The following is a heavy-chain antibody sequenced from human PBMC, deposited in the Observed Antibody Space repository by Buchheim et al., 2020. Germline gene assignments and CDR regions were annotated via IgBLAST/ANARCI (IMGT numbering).Heavy chain of an antibody. J-gene: IGHJ4*02. CDR1: GFSLSPYW. CDR2: INPDGGAK. V-gene: IGHV3-7*03. CDR3: ARGGRADY. D-gene: IGHD1-26*01. Sequence: ETQVAESGGGLVQPGGSLRLSCVASGFSLSPYWMSWVRQTPGKGLHWVANINPDGGAKNYVDSVKGRFTISRDNAKNSLYLEMNNLRVEDSAIYHCARGGRADYWGQGTL.